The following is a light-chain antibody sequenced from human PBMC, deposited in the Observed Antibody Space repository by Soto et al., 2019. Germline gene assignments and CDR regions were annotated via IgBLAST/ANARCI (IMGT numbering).Light chain of an antibody. CDR3: SSYTTSNTYV. Sequence: QSVLTQPPSVSGSPGQSVAISYTGTGSDVGSNNRVSWYQQPPGSAPKLIIYDVSNRPSAIPDRFSGSKSANTASLTISGLQTEDEADYYCSSYTTSNTYVFGTGTKVTVL. CDR1: GSDVGSNNR. J-gene: IGLJ1*01. V-gene: IGLV2-18*02. CDR2: DVS.